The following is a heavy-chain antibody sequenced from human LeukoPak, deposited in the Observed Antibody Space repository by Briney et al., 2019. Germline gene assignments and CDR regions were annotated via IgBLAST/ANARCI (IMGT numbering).Heavy chain of an antibody. Sequence: GGSLRLSCAASGFTFSISAMNWVRQAPGKGLEWVSAIIGSGGSTYYADSVKGRFTVSRDNSKNTLYLQMNSLRAEDTAVYYCARGGYYGSGRQYFDYWGQGTLVTVSS. CDR1: GFTFSISA. J-gene: IGHJ4*02. CDR3: ARGGYYGSGRQYFDY. V-gene: IGHV3-23*01. CDR2: IIGSGGST. D-gene: IGHD3-10*01.